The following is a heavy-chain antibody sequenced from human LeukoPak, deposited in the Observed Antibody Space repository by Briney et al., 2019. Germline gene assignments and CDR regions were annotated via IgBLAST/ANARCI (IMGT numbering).Heavy chain of an antibody. CDR3: AKDFLLRMAVAIDY. CDR1: GFTFSSYE. D-gene: IGHD6-19*01. J-gene: IGHJ4*02. Sequence: PGGSLRLSCAASGFTFSSYEMNWVRQAPGKGLEWVSTISGSGATTSYADSVKGRFTISRDNSKNTLYLQMNSLRAEDTAVYYCAKDFLLRMAVAIDYWGQGTLVTVSS. CDR2: ISGSGATT. V-gene: IGHV3-23*01.